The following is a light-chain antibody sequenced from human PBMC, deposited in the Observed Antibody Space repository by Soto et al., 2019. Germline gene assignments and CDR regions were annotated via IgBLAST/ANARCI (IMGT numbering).Light chain of an antibody. J-gene: IGKJ2*01. CDR3: XXXYSVAPYT. Sequence: DIQMTQSPSSLSASVGDRVTITCRASQSVSDYLNWYQQKAGKAPKLLIYAVSTLQSGVPSRFSGSGSGTDFTLTISSLQPEXXATXXXXXXYSVAPYTFGQGTKLDI. CDR2: AVS. V-gene: IGKV1-39*01. CDR1: QSVSDY.